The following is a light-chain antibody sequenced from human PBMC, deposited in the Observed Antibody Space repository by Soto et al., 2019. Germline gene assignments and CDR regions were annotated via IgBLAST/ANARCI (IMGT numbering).Light chain of an antibody. CDR1: QSVSSS. J-gene: IGKJ2*01. V-gene: IGKV3D-15*01. CDR2: GAS. CDR3: QQYSNPYT. Sequence: EIVMTQSPATLSVSPGERATLSCRASQSVSSSLAWYQHKPGQAPRLLIYGASIRATGIPARFSGSGSGTEFTLTISSLQSEDVAAYYCQQYSNPYTFGQGTKLEIK.